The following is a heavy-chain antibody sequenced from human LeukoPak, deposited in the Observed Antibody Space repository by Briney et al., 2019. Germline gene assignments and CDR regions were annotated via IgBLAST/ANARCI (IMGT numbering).Heavy chain of an antibody. J-gene: IGHJ3*01. Sequence: SSDTLSLTCTVSGGSSRHYYWVWLPQPPGKGGEGLGFVYYGTNVKYNPSLKSRVTMSLETSKNQVSLRLRSVTAADTAVYFCARWATLIRGNLLHDDDVFDVWGPGTMVTVSS. CDR3: ARWATLIRGNLLHDDDVFDV. V-gene: IGHV4-59*07. CDR2: VYYGTNV. CDR1: GGSSRHYY. D-gene: IGHD3-10*01.